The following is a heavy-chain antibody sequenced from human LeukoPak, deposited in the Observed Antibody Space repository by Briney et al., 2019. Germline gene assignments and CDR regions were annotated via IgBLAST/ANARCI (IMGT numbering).Heavy chain of an antibody. CDR2: IYYSGST. Sequence: SETLSLTCTVSGGSISSSSYYWGWIRQPPGKGLEWIGSIYYSGSTYYNPSLKSRVTISVDTSKNQFSLKLSSVTAADTAVYYRARGRSGLYYFDYWGQGTLVTVSS. V-gene: IGHV4-39*07. J-gene: IGHJ4*02. CDR1: GGSISSSSYY. D-gene: IGHD3-3*01. CDR3: ARGRSGLYYFDY.